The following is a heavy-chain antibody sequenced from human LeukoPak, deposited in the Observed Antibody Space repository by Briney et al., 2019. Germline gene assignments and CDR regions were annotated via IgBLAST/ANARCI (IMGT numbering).Heavy chain of an antibody. CDR1: GFTFGDYA. CDR2: INYSGST. J-gene: IGHJ4*02. D-gene: IGHD5-24*01. Sequence: GSLRLSCTASGFTFGDYAMSWIRQPPGKGLEWIGEINYSGSTNYNPSLKSRVTISVDTSKNQFSLKLSSVTAADTAVYYCARAPRDGYTNPDYWGQGTLVTVSS. V-gene: IGHV4-34*01. CDR3: ARAPRDGYTNPDY.